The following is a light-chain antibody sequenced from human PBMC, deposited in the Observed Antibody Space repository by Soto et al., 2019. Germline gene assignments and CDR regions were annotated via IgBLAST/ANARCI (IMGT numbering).Light chain of an antibody. J-gene: IGKJ2*01. CDR1: QSVSNSY. CDR3: QQYRTSPYT. V-gene: IGKV3-20*01. CDR2: GTS. Sequence: EIVLTQSPVTLSLSQGERATLSCRASQSVSNSYFAWYQQKPGQAPRLLIYGTSNTATGIPARFSGSRSGTDFTLTISSLEPEDFAVYYCQQYRTSPYTFGQGTKVDIK.